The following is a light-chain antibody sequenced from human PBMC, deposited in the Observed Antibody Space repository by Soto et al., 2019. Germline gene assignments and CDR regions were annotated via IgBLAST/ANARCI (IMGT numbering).Light chain of an antibody. CDR3: QQYGRSPGLFT. V-gene: IGKV3-20*01. J-gene: IGKJ3*01. CDR2: DAS. Sequence: VVRTQSPATLSVSPGERATLSCRASQSVSNSYLAWYQQKPGQPPRLLIYDASSRATGIPDRFSGSGSGTDFTLTISRLEPEEFAVYYCQQYGRSPGLFTFGPGTKVEIK. CDR1: QSVSNSY.